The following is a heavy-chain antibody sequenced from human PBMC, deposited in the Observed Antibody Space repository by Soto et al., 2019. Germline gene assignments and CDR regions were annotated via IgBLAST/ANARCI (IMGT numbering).Heavy chain of an antibody. V-gene: IGHV4-39*01. CDR2: IYYSGST. J-gene: IGHJ3*02. CDR3: ARHTPYDYVWGSYRIDAFDI. D-gene: IGHD3-16*02. Sequence: SETLSLTCTVSGGSISSSSDSWGGIRPPPGKGLEWIGSIYYSGSTYYNLSLKSRATISVDTSKNQFSLKLSSVTAADTAVYFCARHTPYDYVWGSYRIDAFDIWGQGTVVT. CDR1: GGSISSSSDS.